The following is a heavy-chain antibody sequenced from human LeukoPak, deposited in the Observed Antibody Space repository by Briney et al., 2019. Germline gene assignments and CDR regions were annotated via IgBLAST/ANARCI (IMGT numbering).Heavy chain of an antibody. CDR3: ARAKGATDFRAFDI. Sequence: ASVKVSCKASGYTFTGYYMHWVRQAPGQGLEWMGWINPNSGGTNYAQKFQGWVTMTRDTSISTAYMELSRLRSDDTAVYYCARAKGATDFRAFDIWGQGTMVTVSS. CDR2: INPNSGGT. CDR1: GYTFTGYY. D-gene: IGHD1-26*01. J-gene: IGHJ3*02. V-gene: IGHV1-2*04.